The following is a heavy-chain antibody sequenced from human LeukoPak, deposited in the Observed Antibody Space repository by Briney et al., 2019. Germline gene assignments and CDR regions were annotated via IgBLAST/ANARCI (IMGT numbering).Heavy chain of an antibody. V-gene: IGHV3-74*01. Sequence: LTGGSLRLSCAASGFTFSSYWMHWVRQAPGKGLVWVSRINSDGSSTSYADSVKGRFTISRDNAKNTLYLQMNSLRAADAAVYYCARFGYSYGYNYWGQGTLVTVSS. CDR3: ARFGYSYGYNY. D-gene: IGHD5-18*01. J-gene: IGHJ4*02. CDR2: INSDGSST. CDR1: GFTFSSYW.